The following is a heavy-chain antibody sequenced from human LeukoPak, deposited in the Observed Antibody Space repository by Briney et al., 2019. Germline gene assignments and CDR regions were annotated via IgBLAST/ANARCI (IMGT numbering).Heavy chain of an antibody. CDR2: ISGNGGST. Sequence: GGSLRLSCAASGFTFNNYAMSWVRQAPAKGLEWVSTISGNGGSTYYADSVKGRFAISRDNSKTTLYLQMTSLRAEDTAVYYCAKDRAAPATPYNWFDPWGQGTLVTVSS. J-gene: IGHJ5*02. D-gene: IGHD6-13*01. V-gene: IGHV3-23*01. CDR3: AKDRAAPATPYNWFDP. CDR1: GFTFNNYA.